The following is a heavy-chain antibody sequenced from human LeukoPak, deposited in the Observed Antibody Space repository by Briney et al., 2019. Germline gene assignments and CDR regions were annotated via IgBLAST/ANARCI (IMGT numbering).Heavy chain of an antibody. Sequence: GGSLRLSCAASGFSFSSHAMSWIRQAPGKGLEWVSAISDTGGSTYYADSVKGRFTISRDNSKNTLYLQMDSLRAEDTAVYYCARVRDVYGQFDYWGQGTLVTVSS. V-gene: IGHV3-23*01. CDR3: ARVRDVYGQFDY. J-gene: IGHJ4*02. CDR1: GFSFSSHA. D-gene: IGHD5/OR15-5a*01. CDR2: ISDTGGST.